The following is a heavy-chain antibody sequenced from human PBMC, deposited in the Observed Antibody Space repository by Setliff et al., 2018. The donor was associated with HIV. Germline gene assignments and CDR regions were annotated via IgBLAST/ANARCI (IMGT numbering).Heavy chain of an antibody. V-gene: IGHV4-4*07. D-gene: IGHD6-19*01. CDR2: LYVSGDT. J-gene: IGHJ4*02. CDR3: ARAPRYYRGWYIPEYFDN. CDR1: DDPISSYY. Sequence: SETLSLTCYVTDDPISSYYWSWVRQPAGKGLEWIGRLYVSGDTNYNPSLKSRVTMSLDTSKKHFSLKLKSVTAADTAVYFCARAPRYYRGWYIPEYFDNWGEGTLVTVSS.